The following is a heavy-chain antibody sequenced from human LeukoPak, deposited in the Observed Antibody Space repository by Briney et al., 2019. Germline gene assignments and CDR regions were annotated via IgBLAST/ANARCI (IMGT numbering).Heavy chain of an antibody. CDR2: ISWDGGST. Sequence: GGSLRLSCAASGFTFDDYAMHWVRQAPGKGLEWVSLISWDGGSTYYADSVKGRFTISRDNSKNSLYLQMNSLRSDDTAVYYCARDSGFGENTLDYWGQGTLVTVSS. CDR3: ARDSGFGENTLDY. CDR1: GFTFDDYA. V-gene: IGHV3-43D*03. D-gene: IGHD3-10*01. J-gene: IGHJ4*02.